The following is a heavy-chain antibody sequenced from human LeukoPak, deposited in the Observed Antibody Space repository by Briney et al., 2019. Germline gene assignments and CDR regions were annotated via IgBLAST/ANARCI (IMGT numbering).Heavy chain of an antibody. D-gene: IGHD1-26*01. J-gene: IGHJ4*02. CDR3: AKAFYTGSHRDAFDY. CDR1: GFTFSSYG. CDR2: IRFDGTTT. Sequence: PGGSLRLSCAASGFTFSSYGMHWVRQAPGKGLEWVAFIRFDGTTTYYADSVKGRFTISRDNSKNTIFLQMNSLRGEDTAVYYCAKAFYTGSHRDAFDYWGQGTLVTVSS. V-gene: IGHV3-30*02.